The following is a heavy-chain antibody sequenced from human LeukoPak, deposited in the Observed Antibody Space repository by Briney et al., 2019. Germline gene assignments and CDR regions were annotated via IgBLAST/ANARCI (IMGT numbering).Heavy chain of an antibody. CDR2: MNPTSGHT. J-gene: IGHJ4*02. V-gene: IGHV1-8*01. D-gene: IGHD3-10*01. CDR1: GYTFTSYD. Sequence: ASVKVSCKASGYTFTSYDINWVRQATGQGLEWMGWMNPTSGHTGYAQKFQGSVTMTRDTSISTAYMELNSPTSEDTAVYYCARSPVGVRKKHDFWGQGTLVIVSS. CDR3: ARSPVGVRKKHDF.